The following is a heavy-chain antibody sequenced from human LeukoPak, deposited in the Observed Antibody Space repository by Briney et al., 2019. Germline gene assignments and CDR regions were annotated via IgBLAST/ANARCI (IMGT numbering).Heavy chain of an antibody. J-gene: IGHJ4*02. CDR3: ARKTPSPRQKSSSRLVPLDY. V-gene: IGHV3-48*01. Sequence: RSGGSLRLSCAASGFTFSSYSMNCVRQAPRKGLEWVSYIISSSSTIYYADSVKGRFTIPRDNAKNSLYLQMNSLRAEDTAVYYCARKTPSPRQKSSSRLVPLDYWGQGTLVTVSS. D-gene: IGHD6-19*01. CDR1: GFTFSSYS. CDR2: IISSSSTI.